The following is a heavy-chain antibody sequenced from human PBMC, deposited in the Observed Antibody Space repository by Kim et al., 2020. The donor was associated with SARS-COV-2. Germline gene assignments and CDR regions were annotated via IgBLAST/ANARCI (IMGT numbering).Heavy chain of an antibody. Sequence: SETLSLTCTVSGGSISSSSYYWGWIRQPPGKGLEWIGSIYYSGSTYYNPSLKSRVTISVDTSKNQFSLKLSSVTAADTAVYYCARQRRTPYCGGDCNPTFDPWGQGALVTVSS. D-gene: IGHD2-21*02. V-gene: IGHV4-39*01. J-gene: IGHJ5*02. CDR1: GGSISSSSYY. CDR2: IYYSGST. CDR3: ARQRRTPYCGGDCNPTFDP.